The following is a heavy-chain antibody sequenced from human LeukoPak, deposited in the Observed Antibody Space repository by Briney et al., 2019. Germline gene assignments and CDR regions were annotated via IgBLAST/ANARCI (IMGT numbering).Heavy chain of an antibody. CDR3: AKVLITYYDFWSGYYGVDV. Sequence: PGGSLRLSCAASGFTFSSYAMSWVRQAPGKGLEWVSAISGSGGSTYYADSVKGRFTISRDNSKNTLYLQMNSLRAEDTAVYYCAKVLITYYDFWSGYYGVDVWGQGTTVTVSS. V-gene: IGHV3-23*01. CDR1: GFTFSSYA. CDR2: ISGSGGST. D-gene: IGHD3-3*01. J-gene: IGHJ6*02.